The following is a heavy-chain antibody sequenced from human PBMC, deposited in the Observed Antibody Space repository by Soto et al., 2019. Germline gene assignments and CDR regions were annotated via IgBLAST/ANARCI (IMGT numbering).Heavy chain of an antibody. D-gene: IGHD3-22*01. CDR3: AHSRYDSSPNWFDP. V-gene: IGHV2-5*02. Sequence: QITLKESGPTLVKPTQTLTLTCTFSGFSLSTSGVGVGWIRQPPGKALEWLALIYWDDDKRYSSSLKSRLTITKDTSKNQVVLTMTNMDPVDTATYYCAHSRYDSSPNWFDPWGQGTLVTVSS. CDR1: GFSLSTSGVG. CDR2: IYWDDDK. J-gene: IGHJ5*02.